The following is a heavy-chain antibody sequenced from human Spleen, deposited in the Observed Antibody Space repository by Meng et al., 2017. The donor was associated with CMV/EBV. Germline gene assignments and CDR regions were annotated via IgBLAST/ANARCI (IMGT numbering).Heavy chain of an antibody. D-gene: IGHD6-13*01. CDR1: GFTLSDYY. Sequence: GGSLRLSCAASGFTLSDYYVSWIRQPPGKGPEWVSYISSSGNTIHYADSVKGRFIISRDTPKNSVSLQMNSLRAEDTAVYYCAKGSPYGSSSWPVHWYFDLWGRGTLVTVSS. J-gene: IGHJ2*01. CDR3: AKGSPYGSSSWPVHWYFDL. V-gene: IGHV3-11*01. CDR2: ISSSGNTI.